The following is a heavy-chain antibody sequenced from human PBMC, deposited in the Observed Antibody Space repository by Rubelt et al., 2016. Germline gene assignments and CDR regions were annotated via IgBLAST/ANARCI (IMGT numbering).Heavy chain of an antibody. CDR3: TTEIEVRGVIKGYYFDY. J-gene: IGHJ4*02. V-gene: IGHV3-15*01. CDR2: IKSKTDGGTT. CDR1: GFTFSNAW. D-gene: IGHD3-10*01. Sequence: EVQLVESGGGLVKPGGSLRLSCAASGFTFSNAWMSWVRQAPGKGLEWVGRIKSKTDGGTTDYAAPVKGRFTISRDDSKTTLYLQMNCLKTEDTAVYYCTTEIEVRGVIKGYYFDYWGQGTLVTVSS.